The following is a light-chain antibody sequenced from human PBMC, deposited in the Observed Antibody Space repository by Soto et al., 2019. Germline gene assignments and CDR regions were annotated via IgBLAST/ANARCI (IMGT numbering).Light chain of an antibody. J-gene: IGKJ5*01. V-gene: IGKV3-20*01. Sequence: TQSPSTLSGSVGDRVTITCRASQTISSWLAWYQQKPGQAPRLLIYGASTRATGIPDRFSGSGSGTDFTLTITRLEPEDFAVYSCQQYAGSPITFGQGTRLEI. CDR2: GAS. CDR3: QQYAGSPIT. CDR1: QTISSW.